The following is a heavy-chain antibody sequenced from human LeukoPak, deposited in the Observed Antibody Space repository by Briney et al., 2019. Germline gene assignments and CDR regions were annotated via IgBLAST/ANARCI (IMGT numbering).Heavy chain of an antibody. D-gene: IGHD5-18*01. J-gene: IGHJ4*02. V-gene: IGHV5-10-1*01. CDR3: ARLEVDTAMAHFDY. CDR2: IDPSDSYA. Sequence: GESLKHSWKGSGSSFTGYWSSWVRQMRGRGRECMEVIDPSDSYANYSPSFQGHVTISADKSISTAYLQWSSLKASDTAMYYCARLEVDTAMAHFDYWGQGTLVTVSS. CDR1: GSSFTGYW.